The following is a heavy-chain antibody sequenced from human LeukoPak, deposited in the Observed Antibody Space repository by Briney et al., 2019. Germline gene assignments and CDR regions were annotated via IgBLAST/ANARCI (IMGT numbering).Heavy chain of an antibody. D-gene: IGHD3-16*01. CDR2: ISCYNGDT. CDR3: ARATRYDYVWGTQPNWFDP. Sequence: GASVKVSCKASGYTFTHHGISWVRQAPGQGLEWMGWISCYNGDTMYAQNVQGRVTMTTDTSTRTAYIELRSLRSDDTAMYYCARATRYDYVWGTQPNWFDPWGQGTLVTVSS. CDR1: GYTFTHHG. V-gene: IGHV1-18*01. J-gene: IGHJ5*02.